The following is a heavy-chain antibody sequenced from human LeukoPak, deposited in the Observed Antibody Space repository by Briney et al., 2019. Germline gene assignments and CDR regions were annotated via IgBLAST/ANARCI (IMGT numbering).Heavy chain of an antibody. CDR1: GYTFTGYC. J-gene: IGHJ4*02. CDR3: ARTITMVRGVIITALPY. Sequence: ASVKVSCKASGYTFTGYCMHWVRQAPGQGLEWMGWINPNSGGTNYAQKFQGRVTMTRDTSISTAYMELSRLRSDDTAVYYCARTITMVRGVIITALPYWGQGTLVTVSS. D-gene: IGHD3-10*01. CDR2: INPNSGGT. V-gene: IGHV1-2*02.